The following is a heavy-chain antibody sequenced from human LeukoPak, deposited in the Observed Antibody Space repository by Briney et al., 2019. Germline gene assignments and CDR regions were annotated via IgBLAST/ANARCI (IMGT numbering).Heavy chain of an antibody. V-gene: IGHV4-59*01. CDR3: ARSELLWFGGVNSGFDY. Sequence: SSETLSLTCTVSGGSFSSYYWSWIRQPPGKGLEWIGYIYYSGSTNYNPSLKSRVTISLDTSKNQFSLKLSSVTAADTAVYCCARSELLWFGGVNSGFDYWGQGTLVTVSS. D-gene: IGHD3-10*01. J-gene: IGHJ4*02. CDR1: GGSFSSYY. CDR2: IYYSGST.